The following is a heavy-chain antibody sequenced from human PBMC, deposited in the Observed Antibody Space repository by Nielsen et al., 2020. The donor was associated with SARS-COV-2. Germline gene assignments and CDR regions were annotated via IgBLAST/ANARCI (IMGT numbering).Heavy chain of an antibody. Sequence: ASVKVSCKVSGYTLTELSMHWVRQAPGKGLEWMGGFDPEDGETIYAQKFQGRVTMTTDTSTSTAYMELRSLRSDDTAVYYCARDMPYSSRYYYYGMDVWGQGTTVTVSS. J-gene: IGHJ6*02. CDR3: ARDMPYSSRYYYYGMDV. CDR2: FDPEDGET. CDR1: GYTLTELS. D-gene: IGHD6-19*01. V-gene: IGHV1-24*01.